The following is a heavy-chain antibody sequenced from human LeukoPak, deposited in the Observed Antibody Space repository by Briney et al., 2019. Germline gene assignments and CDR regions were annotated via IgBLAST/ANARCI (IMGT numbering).Heavy chain of an antibody. V-gene: IGHV3-23*01. CDR2: ISESDGST. CDR3: AKDGYYFGSAYQIDL. J-gene: IGHJ5*02. Sequence: TGGSLGLSCAASGFTFSNYAMTWVRQAPGKGLEWVSSISESDGSTYYSDSVTGRFTISKDNSKNILYLQMASLRAGDTAGYYCAKDGYYFGSAYQIDLWGQGTLVTVSS. CDR1: GFTFSNYA. D-gene: IGHD3-3*01.